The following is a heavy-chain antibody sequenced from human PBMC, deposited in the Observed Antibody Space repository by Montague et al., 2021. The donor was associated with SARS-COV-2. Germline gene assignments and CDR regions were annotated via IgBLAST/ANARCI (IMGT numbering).Heavy chain of an antibody. J-gene: IGHJ6*02. CDR2: ISYDGSNK. CDR1: GFTFSSYG. Sequence: SLRLSCAASGFTFSSYGIHWVRQAPGKGLEWVAVISYDGSNKHYADSVKGRFTISRDNSKNTLYLQMNSLRAEDTAVYYCAKDQGDCSSSRCFRGWTYYYYGMDVWAKGPRSPSP. CDR3: AKDQGDCSSSRCFRGWTYYYYGMDV. D-gene: IGHD2-2*01. V-gene: IGHV3-30*18.